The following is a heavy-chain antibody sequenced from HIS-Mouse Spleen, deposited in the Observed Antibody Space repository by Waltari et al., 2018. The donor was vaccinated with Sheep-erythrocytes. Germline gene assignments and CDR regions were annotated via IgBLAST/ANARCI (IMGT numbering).Heavy chain of an antibody. J-gene: IGHJ4*02. Sequence: QVQLVQSGAEVKKPGSSVKVSCKASGGTFSSYAISWGRQAPGQGLEWMGRVIPIPSIANYAQKFQGRVTITADKSTSTAYMELSSLRSEDTGVYYCARAPCYDSSGYLRYFHYWGQGTLVTVSS. CDR2: VIPIPSIA. V-gene: IGHV1-69*04. CDR1: GGTFSSYA. D-gene: IGHD3-22*01. CDR3: ARAPCYDSSGYLRYFHY.